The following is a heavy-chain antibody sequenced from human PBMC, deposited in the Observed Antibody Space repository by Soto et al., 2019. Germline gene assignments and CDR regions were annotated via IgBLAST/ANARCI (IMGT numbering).Heavy chain of an antibody. CDR2: ISYDGNNR. D-gene: IGHD3-3*01. CDR3: ASTWSGYYYFDS. CDR1: GFTFSSYG. Sequence: GGSLRLSCAASGFTFSSYGMHWVRQSPGKGLEWVAVISYDGNNRYYGDSVKGRFTISRDNSKNTVYLQMNSLRVEDTAVYYCASTWSGYYYFDSWGQGTLVTVSS. V-gene: IGHV3-30*03. J-gene: IGHJ4*02.